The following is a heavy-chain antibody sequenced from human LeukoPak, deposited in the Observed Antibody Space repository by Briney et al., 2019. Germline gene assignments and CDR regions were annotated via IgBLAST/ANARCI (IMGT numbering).Heavy chain of an antibody. CDR1: GFTFSSYG. Sequence: PGGSLRLSCAASGFTFSSYGMHWVRQAPGEGLEWVAVIWYDGSNKYYADSVKGRFTISRDNSKNTLYLQMNSLRAEDTAVYYCARDGNHYGMDVWGQGTTVTVSS. CDR3: ARDGNHYGMDV. CDR2: IWYDGSNK. J-gene: IGHJ6*02. V-gene: IGHV3-33*01. D-gene: IGHD4-23*01.